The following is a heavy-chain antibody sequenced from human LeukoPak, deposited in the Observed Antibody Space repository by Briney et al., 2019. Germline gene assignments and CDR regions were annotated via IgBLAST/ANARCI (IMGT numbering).Heavy chain of an antibody. V-gene: IGHV3-33*01. CDR3: ARGQYSPDY. Sequence: GRSLRLSCAASGFTFSTYGMHWVRQAPGKGLEWVAVIWYDGGDKYYSDSVKGRFTISRDNSKNTVSLQMNSLRAEDTAVYYCARGQYSPDYWGQGTVVTVSS. J-gene: IGHJ4*02. D-gene: IGHD2-15*01. CDR2: IWYDGGDK. CDR1: GFTFSTYG.